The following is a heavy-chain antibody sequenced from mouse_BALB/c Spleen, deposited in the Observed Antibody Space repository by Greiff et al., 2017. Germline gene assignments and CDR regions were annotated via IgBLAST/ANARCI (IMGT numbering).Heavy chain of an antibody. V-gene: IGHV3-2*02. Sequence: EVKLMESGPGLVKPSQSLSLTCTVTGYSITSDYAWNWIRQFPGNKLEWMGYISYSGSTSYNPSLKSRISITRDTSKNQFFLQLNSVTTEDTATYYCARGGDYDDYWGQGTTLTVSA. D-gene: IGHD2-4*01. CDR3: ARGGDYDDY. CDR2: ISYSGST. CDR1: GYSITSDYA. J-gene: IGHJ2*01.